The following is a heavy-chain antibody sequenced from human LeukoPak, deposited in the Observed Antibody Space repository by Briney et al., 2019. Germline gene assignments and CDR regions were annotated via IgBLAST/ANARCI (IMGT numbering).Heavy chain of an antibody. J-gene: IGHJ4*02. V-gene: IGHV3-48*02. CDR3: ARVRPGWYVDY. CDR2: ISSSSGTI. Sequence: PEGSLRLSCAASGFTFSTYSMIWVRQAPGKGLEWVSYISSSSGTIYYADSVKGRFTISRDNAKDSMYLQMNGLTDEDTAVYYCARVRPGWYVDYWGQGTLVTVSS. D-gene: IGHD6-19*01. CDR1: GFTFSTYS.